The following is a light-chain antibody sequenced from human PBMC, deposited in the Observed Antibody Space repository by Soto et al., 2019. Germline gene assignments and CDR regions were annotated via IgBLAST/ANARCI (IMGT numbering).Light chain of an antibody. Sequence: DIVMTQFPDSLAVSLGERATINCKSSQSVFDSSNNKNYISWYQQKPGQPPNLLISWSSARASGVPDRFNGGGSGTDFTLTINGLQAEDVEIYYCQQYYSVPFTFGPGTKV. J-gene: IGKJ3*01. V-gene: IGKV4-1*01. CDR3: QQYYSVPFT. CDR1: QSVFDSSNNKNY. CDR2: WSS.